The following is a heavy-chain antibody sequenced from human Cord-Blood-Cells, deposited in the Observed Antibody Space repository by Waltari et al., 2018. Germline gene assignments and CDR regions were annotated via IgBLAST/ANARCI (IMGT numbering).Heavy chain of an antibody. Sequence: QLQLQESGPGLVKPSETLSLPCTVPGGSISSSRYYWGWIRQPPGKGLGWIGSIYYSGSTYYNPSLKSRVTISVDTSKNQFSLKLSSVTAADTAVYYCARTYFDLWGRGTLVTVSS. CDR1: GGSISSSRYY. V-gene: IGHV4-39*01. CDR2: IYYSGST. CDR3: ARTYFDL. J-gene: IGHJ2*01.